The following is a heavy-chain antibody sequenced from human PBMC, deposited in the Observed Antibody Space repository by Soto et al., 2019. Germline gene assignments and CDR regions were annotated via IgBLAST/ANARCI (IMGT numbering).Heavy chain of an antibody. J-gene: IGHJ3*02. CDR2: IRSKAYGGTT. V-gene: IGHV3-49*04. CDR1: VFTFVDYA. CDR3: TRDPGIAVAGVVTDAFDI. Sequence: RALRPACTASVFTFVDYAMSWVRQAPGKWLEWVGFIRSKAYGGTTEYAASVKGRFTISRDDSKSIAYLQMNSLKTEDTAVYYCTRDPGIAVAGVVTDAFDIWGQGTMVTVSS. D-gene: IGHD6-19*01.